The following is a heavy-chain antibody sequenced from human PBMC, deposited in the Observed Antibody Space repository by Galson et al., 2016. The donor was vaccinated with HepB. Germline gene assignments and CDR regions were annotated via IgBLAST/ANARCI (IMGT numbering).Heavy chain of an antibody. D-gene: IGHD4-23*01. CDR3: ARDRLASGNHLDY. CDR1: GFTFSNAW. Sequence: SLRLSCAASGFTFSNAWMNWVRQAPGKALEWVSYISTTSPAIYYADSVKGRFTISRDSSTLYLQMNSLRAEDTAVYYCARDRLASGNHLDYWGQGTLVTVSS. V-gene: IGHV3-48*01. J-gene: IGHJ4*02. CDR2: ISTTSPAI.